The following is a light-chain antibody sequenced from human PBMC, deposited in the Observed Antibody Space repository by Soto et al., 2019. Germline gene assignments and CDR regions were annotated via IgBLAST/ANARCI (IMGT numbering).Light chain of an antibody. CDR1: HTISSR. J-gene: IGKJ1*01. V-gene: IGKV1-5*03. CDR3: QYYNSYSEA. Sequence: DIQMTQSPSPLSGSVGDRVTITCRTSHTISSRLAWYQQKPGKAPKLLIYKASTLKSGVPSRFSGSGSGTEFTLTISSLQPDDFATYYCQYYNSYSEAFGQGTKVELK. CDR2: KAS.